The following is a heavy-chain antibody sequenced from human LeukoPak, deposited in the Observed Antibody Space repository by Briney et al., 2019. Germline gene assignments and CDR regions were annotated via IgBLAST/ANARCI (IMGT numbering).Heavy chain of an antibody. J-gene: IGHJ3*02. CDR1: GFTFSSYS. CDR3: ARERSDYSNPDAFDI. Sequence: PGGSLRLSCAASGFTFSSYSMAWVRQAPGKGLEWVSGINRPPDSTFAADSVKGRFTVSRDNSKNTLYLQMNSLRAEDTAVYYCARERSDYSNPDAFDIWGQGTMVTVSS. V-gene: IGHV3-23*01. CDR2: INRPPDST. D-gene: IGHD4-11*01.